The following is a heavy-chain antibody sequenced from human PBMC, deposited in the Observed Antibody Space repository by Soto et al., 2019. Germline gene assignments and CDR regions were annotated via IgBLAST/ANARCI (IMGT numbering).Heavy chain of an antibody. Sequence: QVQLVESGGGVVQPGRSLRLSCAASGFTFSSYAMHWVRQAPGKGLEWVAVISYDGSNKYYADSVKGRFTISRDNSKNTLYLQMNSLRAEDTAVYYCARAGDRVVVITYFDYWGQGTLVTVSS. CDR1: GFTFSSYA. V-gene: IGHV3-30-3*01. D-gene: IGHD3-22*01. J-gene: IGHJ4*02. CDR2: ISYDGSNK. CDR3: ARAGDRVVVITYFDY.